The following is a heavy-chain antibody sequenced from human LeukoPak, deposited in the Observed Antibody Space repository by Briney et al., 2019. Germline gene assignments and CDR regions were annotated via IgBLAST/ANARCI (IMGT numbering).Heavy chain of an antibody. J-gene: IGHJ2*01. V-gene: IGHV4-59*01. CDR3: ARAAHWYFDL. CDR1: GGSISSYY. CDR2: IYYSGST. Sequence: SETLSLTCTVSGGSISSYYWSWIRQPPGKGLEWIGYIYYSGSTNYNPSLKSRVTISVDTSKNQFSLRLSSVTAADMAVYYCARAAHWYFDLWGRGTLVTVSS.